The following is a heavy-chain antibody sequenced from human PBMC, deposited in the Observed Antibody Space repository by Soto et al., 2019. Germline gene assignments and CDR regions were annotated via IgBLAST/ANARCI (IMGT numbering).Heavy chain of an antibody. CDR1: GYSFAGYW. Sequence: AESLKISFKGSGYSFAGYWITWVRQKPGKGLEWMGRIDPSDSQTYYSPSFRGHVTISVTKSITTVFLQWSSLRASDTAMYYCARQIYDSDTGPNFQYYFDSWGQGTPVTVSS. CDR3: ARQIYDSDTGPNFQYYFDS. CDR2: IDPSDSQT. D-gene: IGHD3-22*01. J-gene: IGHJ4*02. V-gene: IGHV5-10-1*01.